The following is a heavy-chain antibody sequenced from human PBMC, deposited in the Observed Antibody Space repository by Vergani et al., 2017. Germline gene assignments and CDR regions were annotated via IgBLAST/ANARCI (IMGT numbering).Heavy chain of an antibody. CDR2: ISTSGGRT. V-gene: IGHV3-23*01. J-gene: IGHJ4*02. CDR3: AKEMDGGYSPPSDV. CDR1: GFTFSSYA. Sequence: EVQLLESGGGLVQPGGSLRLSCAASGFTFSSYAMNWVRQAPGKGLEWVSSISTSGGRTYYADSVKGRFSISRDNSKNTLYLQMNSLRAEDTAIYYCAKEMDGGYSPPSDVWGQGTLVTVSS. D-gene: IGHD2-21*01.